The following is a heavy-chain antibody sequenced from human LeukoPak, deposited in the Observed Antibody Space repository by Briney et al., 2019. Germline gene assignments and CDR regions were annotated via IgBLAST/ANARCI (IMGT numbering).Heavy chain of an antibody. CDR2: IFYTGST. CDR1: GGSINSYY. CDR3: AREAYGDYVSPFYGMDV. V-gene: IGHV4-59*01. J-gene: IGHJ6*04. D-gene: IGHD4-17*01. Sequence: SETLSLTCTVSGGSINSYYWSWIRQPPGKGLEWIGYIFYTGSTNYNPSLKSRVTISVDTSKSQFSLKLSSVTAADTAVYYCAREAYGDYVSPFYGMDVWGKGTTVTVSS.